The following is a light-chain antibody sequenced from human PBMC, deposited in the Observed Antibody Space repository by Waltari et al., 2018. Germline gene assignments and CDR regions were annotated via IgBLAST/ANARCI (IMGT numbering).Light chain of an antibody. V-gene: IGLV2-14*03. CDR3: SSYISSDTLEL. Sequence: QSALTQPASVSGSPGQSITISCPGTSSDVGGYNYVPWYQQHPGNAPKLMIYDVSNRPSGVSNRFSGSKSGNTASLTISGLQAEDEAHYYCSSYISSDTLELFGGGTSLTV. CDR2: DVS. CDR1: SSDVGGYNY. J-gene: IGLJ2*01.